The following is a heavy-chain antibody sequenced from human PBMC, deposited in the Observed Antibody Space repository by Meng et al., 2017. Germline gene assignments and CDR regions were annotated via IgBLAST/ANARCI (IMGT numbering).Heavy chain of an antibody. J-gene: IGHJ4*02. CDR3: ARAPLADSGWQDY. D-gene: IGHD6-19*01. Sequence: ASVKVSCKASGYTFTGCYMHWVRQAPGQGLEWMGRINPNSGGTNYAQKFQGRVTMTRDTSISTAYMELSRLRSDDTAVYYCARAPLADSGWQDYWGQGTLVTVSS. CDR2: INPNSGGT. V-gene: IGHV1-2*06. CDR1: GYTFTGCY.